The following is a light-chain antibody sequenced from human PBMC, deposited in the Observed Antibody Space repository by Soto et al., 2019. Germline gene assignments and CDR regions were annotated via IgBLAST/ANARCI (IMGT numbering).Light chain of an antibody. V-gene: IGLV2-14*01. Sequence: QSALSQPASVSGSPGQTITISCTGTSTDVGGYNAVSWYQHHPGKAPKLIIYEVTHRPSGVSDRFSASKSGNTASLTISGLQAEDEADYYCNSYAGSSNVFGSGTKVTVL. CDR2: EVT. CDR3: NSYAGSSNV. J-gene: IGLJ1*01. CDR1: STDVGGYNA.